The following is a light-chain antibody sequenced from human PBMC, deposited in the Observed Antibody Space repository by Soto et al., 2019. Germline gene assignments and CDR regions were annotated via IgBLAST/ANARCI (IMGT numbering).Light chain of an antibody. Sequence: DFVMTQTPLSPPVTLGQPASISCRSSQSLVHSYGNSYLSWLHQRPGQPPRLLIYMISNRFSGVPDRFSGSGAGTDFTLKISRVEPEDVGGYYCMQATQPYTIGQGPKLDIK. CDR3: MQATQPYT. CDR2: MIS. J-gene: IGKJ2*01. V-gene: IGKV2-24*01. CDR1: QSLVHSYGNSY.